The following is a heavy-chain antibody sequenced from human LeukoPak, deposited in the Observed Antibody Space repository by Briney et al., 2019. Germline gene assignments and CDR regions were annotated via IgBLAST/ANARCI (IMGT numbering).Heavy chain of an antibody. V-gene: IGHV5-10-1*01. D-gene: IGHD2-15*01. J-gene: IGHJ4*02. Sequence: GESLKISCKGSAYSFTSYWISWVRQMPGKGLEWMGRIDPSDSYTNYSPSFQGHVTISADKSISTAYLQWSSLKASDTAMYYCPRLYCSGGSCYQDDYWGQGTLVTVSS. CDR2: IDPSDSYT. CDR1: AYSFTSYW. CDR3: PRLYCSGGSCYQDDY.